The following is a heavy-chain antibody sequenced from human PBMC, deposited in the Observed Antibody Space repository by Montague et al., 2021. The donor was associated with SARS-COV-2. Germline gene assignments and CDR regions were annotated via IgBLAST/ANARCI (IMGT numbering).Heavy chain of an antibody. D-gene: IGHD3-16*01. CDR2: FDYRGDT. CDR3: AREFRIELWQTNWYFGL. CDR1: GGSISGED. Sequence: SETLSLTCSVLGGSISGEDWSRIRQNPGKEVEWNGNFDYRGDTKYNPSLKSRATISVDTSKNHFAPRLSSVIAAGTAVYYCAREFRIELWQTNWYFGLWGRGTLVTVSS. V-gene: IGHV4-59*01. J-gene: IGHJ2*01.